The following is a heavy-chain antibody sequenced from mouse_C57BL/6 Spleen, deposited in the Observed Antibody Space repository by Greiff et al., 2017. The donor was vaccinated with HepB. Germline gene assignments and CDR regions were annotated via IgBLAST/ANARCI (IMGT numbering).Heavy chain of an antibody. J-gene: IGHJ3*01. V-gene: IGHV1-53*01. D-gene: IGHD2-4*01. CDR1: GYTFTSYW. Sequence: QVQLQQSGTELVKPGASVKLSCKASGYTFTSYWMHWVKQRPGQGLEWIGNINPSNGGTNYNEKFKSKATLTVDKSSSTAYMQLSSLTSEDSAVYYCARGAIYYDYEAYWGQGTLVTVSA. CDR2: INPSNGGT. CDR3: ARGAIYYDYEAY.